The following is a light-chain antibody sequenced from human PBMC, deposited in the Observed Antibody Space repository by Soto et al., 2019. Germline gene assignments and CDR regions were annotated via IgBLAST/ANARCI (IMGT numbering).Light chain of an antibody. CDR2: EAF. J-gene: IGKJ2*01. CDR3: QHYGSSPPKYT. Sequence: EIVLTQSPGTLSLSPGARATLSCRASQSVSSSSLAWYQPKPGQAPRLLIYEAFSRATDIPDRFSGSGSGTDFTLTISRLEPEDFAVYYCQHYGSSPPKYTFGQGTKLEI. CDR1: QSVSSSS. V-gene: IGKV3-20*01.